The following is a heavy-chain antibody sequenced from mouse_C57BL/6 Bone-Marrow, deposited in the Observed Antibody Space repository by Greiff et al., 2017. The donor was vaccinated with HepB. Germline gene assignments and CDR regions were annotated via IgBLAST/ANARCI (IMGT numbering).Heavy chain of an antibody. V-gene: IGHV1-53*01. CDR1: GYTFTSYW. Sequence: QVQLKQPGTELVKPGASVKLSCKASGYTFTSYWMHWVKQRPGQGLEWIGNINPSNGGTNYNEKFKSKATLTVDKSSSTAYMQLSSLTSEDSAVYYCARGRYYTQGWYFDVWGTGTTVTVSS. D-gene: IGHD2-12*01. CDR3: ARGRYYTQGWYFDV. J-gene: IGHJ1*03. CDR2: INPSNGGT.